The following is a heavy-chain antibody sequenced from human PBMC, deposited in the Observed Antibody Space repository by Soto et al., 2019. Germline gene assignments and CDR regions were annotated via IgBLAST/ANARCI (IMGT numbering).Heavy chain of an antibody. Sequence: GGSLRLSCAASGFTFSSYGMHWVRQAPGKXLEWVAVISYDGSNKYYADSVKGRFTISRDNSKNTLYLQMNSLRAEDTAVYYCAKATKKTLRYYYDSSGLTNTFDYWGQGTLVTVSS. J-gene: IGHJ4*02. V-gene: IGHV3-30*18. CDR2: ISYDGSNK. CDR3: AKATKKTLRYYYDSSGLTNTFDY. CDR1: GFTFSSYG. D-gene: IGHD3-22*01.